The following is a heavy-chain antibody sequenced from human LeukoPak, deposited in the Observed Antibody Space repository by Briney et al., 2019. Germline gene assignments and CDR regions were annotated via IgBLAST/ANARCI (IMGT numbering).Heavy chain of an antibody. D-gene: IGHD4-11*01. CDR1: GFTFSGSA. Sequence: GGSLRLSCAASGFTFSGSAMHWVRQASGKGLEWVGRIRSKANSYATAYAASVKGRFTISRDDSKNTAYLQMNSLKTEDTAVYYCTRPTTVTTNWFDPWGQGTLVTVSS. CDR2: IRSKANSYAT. CDR3: TRPTTVTTNWFDP. V-gene: IGHV3-73*01. J-gene: IGHJ5*02.